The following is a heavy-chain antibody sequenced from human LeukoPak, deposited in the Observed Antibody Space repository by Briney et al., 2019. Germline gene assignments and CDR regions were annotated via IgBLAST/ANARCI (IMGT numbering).Heavy chain of an antibody. D-gene: IGHD7-27*01. Sequence: PSETLSLTCTVSGGSISSGGYSWSWIRQPPGKGLEWIGYIYYSGSTYYNPSLKSRVTISVDTSKNQFSLKLSSVTAADTAVYYCARVTLGILGYWGQGTLVTVSS. CDR1: GGSISSGGYS. J-gene: IGHJ4*02. CDR2: IYYSGST. CDR3: ARVTLGILGY. V-gene: IGHV4-30-4*08.